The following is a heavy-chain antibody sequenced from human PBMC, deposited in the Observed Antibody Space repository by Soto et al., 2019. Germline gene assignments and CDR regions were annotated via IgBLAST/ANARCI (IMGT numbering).Heavy chain of an antibody. CDR2: ISWNSGSI. J-gene: IGHJ3*02. Sequence: PGGSLRLSCAASGFTFDDYAMHWVRQAPGKGLEWVSGISWNSGSIGYADSVKGRFTISRDNAKNSLYLQMNSLRAEDTALYYCARDMGEQLVQCAFEIWGQGTMVTVS. CDR3: ARDMGEQLVQCAFEI. D-gene: IGHD6-6*01. CDR1: GFTFDDYA. V-gene: IGHV3-9*01.